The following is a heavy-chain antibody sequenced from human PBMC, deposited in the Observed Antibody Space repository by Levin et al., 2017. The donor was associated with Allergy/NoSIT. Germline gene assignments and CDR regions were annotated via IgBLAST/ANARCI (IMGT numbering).Heavy chain of an antibody. CDR3: VRPWGINKWVFDP. CDR1: GFSLDTSGGA. J-gene: IGHJ5*02. CDR2: IYWDGDK. V-gene: IGHV2-5*04. Sequence: SGPTLVKPTQTLTLTCTCSGFSLDTSGGAVGWIRQPPGKALEWLAFIYWDGDKRYNQSLKRRVTITRDTSKNQVVLTMLNMLPVDTGTYYCVRPWGINKWVFDPWGQGTLVTVSS. D-gene: IGHD1-26*01.